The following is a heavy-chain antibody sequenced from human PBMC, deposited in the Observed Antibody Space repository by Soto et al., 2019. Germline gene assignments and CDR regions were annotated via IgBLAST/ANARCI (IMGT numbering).Heavy chain of an antibody. D-gene: IGHD1-26*01. Sequence: PGGSLRLSCAAYGFTFSSYGMHWVRQAPGKGLEWVAVISYDGSNKYYADSVKGRFTISRDNSKNTLYLQMNSLRAEDTAVYYCSKAGGSYYYFLFRCQAPLGTLSS. CDR3: SKAGGSYYYFLF. CDR1: GFTFSSYG. V-gene: IGHV3-30*18. J-gene: IGHJ4*02. CDR2: ISYDGSNK.